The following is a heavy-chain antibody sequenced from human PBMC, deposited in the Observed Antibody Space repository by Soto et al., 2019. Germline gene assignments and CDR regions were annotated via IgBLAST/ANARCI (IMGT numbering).Heavy chain of an antibody. Sequence: EVQLVESGGGVVQPGGSLRLSCAASGFTVSSNYLSWVRQAPGKGPEWVSTIYSGGSTYYADSVKGRFTISRDNSKNTLYLQMNSLRAEDTAVYYCARPNYYDRTGYFVDAFEIWGQGTMVTVSS. CDR2: IYSGGST. J-gene: IGHJ3*02. CDR3: ARPNYYDRTGYFVDAFEI. V-gene: IGHV3-66*04. D-gene: IGHD3-22*01. CDR1: GFTVSSNY.